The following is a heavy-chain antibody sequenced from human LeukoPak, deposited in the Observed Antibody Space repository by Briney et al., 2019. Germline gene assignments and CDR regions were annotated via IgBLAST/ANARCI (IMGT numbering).Heavy chain of an antibody. J-gene: IGHJ4*02. D-gene: IGHD3-9*01. CDR2: IYSGGST. V-gene: IGHV3-53*01. CDR3: ATHIFSELRYFDWSTNE. CDR1: GFTVSSNY. Sequence: GGSLRLSCAASGFTVSSNYMSWVRQAPGKGLEWVSVIYSGGSTYYADSVKGRFTISRDNSKNTLYLQMNSLRAEDTAVYYCATHIFSELRYFDWSTNEWGQGTLVTVSS.